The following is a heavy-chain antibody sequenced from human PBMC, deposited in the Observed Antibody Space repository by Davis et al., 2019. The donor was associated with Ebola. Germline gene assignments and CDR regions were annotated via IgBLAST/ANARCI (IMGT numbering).Heavy chain of an antibody. CDR2: IWYDGSNK. CDR3: AKPGIVGVYYYGMDV. CDR1: GFTFSSYG. D-gene: IGHD1-26*01. Sequence: GESLKISCAASGFTFSSYGMHWVRQAPGKGLEWVAVIWYDGSNKYYADSVKGRFTISRDNSKNTLYLQMNSLRAEDTAVYYCAKPGIVGVYYYGMDVWGQGTTVTVSS. J-gene: IGHJ6*02. V-gene: IGHV3-30*02.